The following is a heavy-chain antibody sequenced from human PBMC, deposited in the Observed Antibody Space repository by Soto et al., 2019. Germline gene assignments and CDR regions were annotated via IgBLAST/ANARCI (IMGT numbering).Heavy chain of an antibody. D-gene: IGHD3-3*01. CDR1: GFSLATSGVG. V-gene: IGHV2-5*02. CDR2: IYWDDDK. CDR3: AHRLGKYTFWNGGYFHF. Sequence: QITLKESDPTLMKPTQTLTLTCTFSGFSLATSGVGVGWIRQSPGEGLEWLAVIYWDDDKRYNPPLQARLAVTEDTSIIHVVLTMTNMVPADTGTYYCAHRLGKYTFWNGGYFHFWGQGTLVTVSA. J-gene: IGHJ4*02.